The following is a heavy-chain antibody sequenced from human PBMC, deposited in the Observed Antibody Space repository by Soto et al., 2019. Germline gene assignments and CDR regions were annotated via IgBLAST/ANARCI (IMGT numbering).Heavy chain of an antibody. V-gene: IGHV3-23*01. CDR2: MSGSSSTT. CDR1: GFTLSSYA. Sequence: PGGFLRLSCAASGFTLSSYAMSWVRQAPGGGLEWVSSMSGSSSTTYYADSVRGRFTISRDRSKNTLYLQMSSLRAEDTALYYCAKNQERELPRVIDFWGQGTLVTVSS. J-gene: IGHJ4*02. CDR3: AKNQERELPRVIDF. D-gene: IGHD1-7*01.